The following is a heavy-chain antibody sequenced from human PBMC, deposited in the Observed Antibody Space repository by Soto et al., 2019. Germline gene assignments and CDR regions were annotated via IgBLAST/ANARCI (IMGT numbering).Heavy chain of an antibody. CDR1: GDSISSSNW. CDR3: ARSYYDILTGYYSTWFDP. D-gene: IGHD3-9*01. J-gene: IGHJ5*02. CDR2: IYHSGST. Sequence: PSETLSLTCAVSGDSISSSNWWSWVRQPPGKGLEWIGEIYHSGSTNYNPSLKSRVIISVDKSKNQFSLKLSSVTAADTAVYYCARSYYDILTGYYSTWFDPWGQGTLVTVSS. V-gene: IGHV4-4*02.